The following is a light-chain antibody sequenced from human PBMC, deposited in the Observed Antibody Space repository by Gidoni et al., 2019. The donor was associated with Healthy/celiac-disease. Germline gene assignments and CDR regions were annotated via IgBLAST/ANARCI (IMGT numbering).Light chain of an antibody. CDR2: GAS. J-gene: IGKJ3*01. V-gene: IGKV3-20*01. CDR3: QQYGSSPRFT. Sequence: EIVLTQSPGTLSLSPGERATLSCRASQSVSSSYLAWYQQKPGHAPRRLIYGASSRATGIPDRFSGSGSGTDFTITISSLEPEDFSVYYCQQYGSSPRFTFGPGTKVDIK. CDR1: QSVSSSY.